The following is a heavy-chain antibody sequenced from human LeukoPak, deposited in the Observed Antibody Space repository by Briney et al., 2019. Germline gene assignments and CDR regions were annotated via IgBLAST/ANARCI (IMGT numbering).Heavy chain of an antibody. V-gene: IGHV1-18*01. Sequence: ASVTVSFTASGYTFTSYGISWVRQAPGQGLEWMGWISAYNGNTNYAQKLQGRVTMTTDTSTSTAYMELRSLRSDDTAVYYCARDRSSGSGEDYWGQGTLVTVSS. D-gene: IGHD1-26*01. CDR2: ISAYNGNT. J-gene: IGHJ4*02. CDR3: ARDRSSGSGEDY. CDR1: GYTFTSYG.